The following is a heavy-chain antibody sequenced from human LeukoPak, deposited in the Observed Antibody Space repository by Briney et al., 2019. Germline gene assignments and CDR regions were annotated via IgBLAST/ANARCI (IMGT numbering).Heavy chain of an antibody. CDR2: FDPEDGET. J-gene: IGHJ6*04. CDR3: ATLWFGELFPITDV. V-gene: IGHV1-24*01. CDR1: GYTLTELS. D-gene: IGHD3-10*01. Sequence: ASVKVSCKVSGYTLTELSMHWVRQAPGKGLEWMGGFDPEDGETIYAQKFQGRVTMTEDTSTDTAYMELSSLRSEDTAVYYCATLWFGELFPITDVWGKGTTVTVSS.